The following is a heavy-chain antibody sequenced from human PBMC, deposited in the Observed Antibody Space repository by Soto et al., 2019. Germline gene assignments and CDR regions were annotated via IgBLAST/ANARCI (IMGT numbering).Heavy chain of an antibody. J-gene: IGHJ3*02. CDR1: GFTFSSYG. CDR3: AKDALRITMIVVVTPPGAFDI. V-gene: IGHV3-30*18. CDR2: ISYDGSNK. Sequence: GGSLRLSCAASGFTFSSYGMHWVRQAPGKGLEWVAVISYDGSNKYYADSVKGRFTISRDNSKNTLYLQMNSLRAEDTAVYYCAKDALRITMIVVVTPPGAFDIWGQGTMVTVSS. D-gene: IGHD3-22*01.